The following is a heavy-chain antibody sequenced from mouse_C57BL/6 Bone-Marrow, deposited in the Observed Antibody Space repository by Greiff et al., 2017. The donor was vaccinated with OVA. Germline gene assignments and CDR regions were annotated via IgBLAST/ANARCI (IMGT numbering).Heavy chain of an antibody. CDR3: TRRYGYPYYAMDY. Sequence: QVQLQQSGAELVRPGASVTLSCKASGYTFTDYEMHWVKQTPVHGLEWIGAIYPETGGTAYNQKFKGKAILTADKSSSTAYMELRSLTSEDSAVYYCTRRYGYPYYAMDYWGQGTSVTVSS. D-gene: IGHD2-2*01. CDR1: GYTFTDYE. V-gene: IGHV1-15*01. J-gene: IGHJ4*01. CDR2: IYPETGGT.